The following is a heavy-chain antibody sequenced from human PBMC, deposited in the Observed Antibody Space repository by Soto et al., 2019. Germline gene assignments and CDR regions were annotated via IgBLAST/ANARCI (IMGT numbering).Heavy chain of an antibody. CDR1: GGSISSGTAY. Sequence: QVQLQESGPGLVKPSQTLSLTCNVSGGSISSGTAYWSWIRQRPGKGLEWIGYIFYSGSFYYTPSLMGRVMILADTSKNQFTLRLSSVTAADTAVYYCARAPETPSVLGVALPYFFDYWGQGALVTVSS. J-gene: IGHJ4*02. D-gene: IGHD3-10*01. V-gene: IGHV4-31*03. CDR2: IFYSGSF. CDR3: ARAPETPSVLGVALPYFFDY.